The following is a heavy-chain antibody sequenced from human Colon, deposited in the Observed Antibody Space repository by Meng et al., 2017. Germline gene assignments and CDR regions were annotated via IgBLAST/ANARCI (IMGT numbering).Heavy chain of an antibody. D-gene: IGHD3-10*02. Sequence: QVQLQQSGPGLGKPSQTLSLTCSISGDSVSSNSAAWNWIRQSPSRGLEWLGRTYYRSKYYNDYALSVKSRITINPDTSKNQFSLQLNSVTPEDTAIYYCARDWGDVRGGFDFWGQGTLVTVSS. CDR2: TYYRSKYYN. J-gene: IGHJ4*02. CDR1: GDSVSSNSAA. CDR3: ARDWGDVRGGFDF. V-gene: IGHV6-1*01.